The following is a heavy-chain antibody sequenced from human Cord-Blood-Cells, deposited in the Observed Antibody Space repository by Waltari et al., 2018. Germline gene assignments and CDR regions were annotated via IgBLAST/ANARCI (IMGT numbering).Heavy chain of an antibody. Sequence: EVQLVESGGGLVQPGGSLRLSCAASGFTFSSYSMNWVRQAPGMGLEWVSYISSSSSTISYADSVKGRFTISRDNAKNSLYLQMNSLRDEDTAVYYCARDYGTMVRGVISDAFDIWGQGTMVTVSS. CDR3: ARDYGTMVRGVISDAFDI. CDR1: GFTFSSYS. CDR2: ISSSSSTI. V-gene: IGHV3-48*02. D-gene: IGHD3-10*01. J-gene: IGHJ3*02.